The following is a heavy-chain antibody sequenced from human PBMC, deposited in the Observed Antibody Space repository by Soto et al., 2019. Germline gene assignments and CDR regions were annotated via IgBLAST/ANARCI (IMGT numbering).Heavy chain of an antibody. V-gene: IGHV4-30-4*01. CDR3: ASSSLYGMDV. CDR1: VAPSAVVITT. J-gene: IGHJ6*02. Sequence: SETLPSPALSLVAPSAVVITTGFGSASPPGRAWSGFGNIYYSGNTYYNPSLKSRLIISIDTSKNQFSLKVGSVTAADTAVYYCASSSLYGMDVWGQGTTVTVSS. CDR2: IYYSGNT.